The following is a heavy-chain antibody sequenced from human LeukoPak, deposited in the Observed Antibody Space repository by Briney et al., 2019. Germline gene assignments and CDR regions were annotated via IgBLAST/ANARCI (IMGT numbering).Heavy chain of an antibody. CDR3: ASGRYCSSTSCYTFDP. CDR1: GGTFSSYA. Sequence: GASVKVSCTASGGTFSSYAISWVRQAPGQGLEWMGRIIPILGIANYAQKFQGRVTITADKSTSTAYMELSSLRSEDTAVYYCASGRYCSSTSCYTFDPWGQGTLVTVSS. D-gene: IGHD2-2*02. V-gene: IGHV1-69*04. CDR2: IIPILGIA. J-gene: IGHJ5*02.